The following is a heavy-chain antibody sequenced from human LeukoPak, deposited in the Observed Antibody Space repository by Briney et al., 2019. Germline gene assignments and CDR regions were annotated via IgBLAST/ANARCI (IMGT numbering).Heavy chain of an antibody. CDR2: ISWNSDSI. J-gene: IGHJ4*02. CDR1: GLTFDDYA. CDR3: AKRESKVGGYYYFDY. D-gene: IGHD5-12*01. Sequence: GRSLRLSCAASGLTFDDYAMHWVRQAPGKGLEWVSGISWNSDSIIYADSVKGRFTISRDNAKNSLYLQMNSLRAEDTALYYCAKRESKVGGYYYFDYWGQGTLLTVSS. V-gene: IGHV3-9*01.